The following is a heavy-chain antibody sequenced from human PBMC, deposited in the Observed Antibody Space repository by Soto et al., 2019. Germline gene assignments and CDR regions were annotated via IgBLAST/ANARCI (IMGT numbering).Heavy chain of an antibody. V-gene: IGHV4-30-2*01. Sequence: QLQLQESGSGLVKPSQTLSLTCAVSGGSISSGGYSWSWIRQPPGKGLEWIGYIYHSGSTYYNPSLKSRVTISVDRSKNQFSLKLSSVTAADTAVYYCARDRSLDAMGNWFDPWGQGTLVTVSS. D-gene: IGHD2-2*01. CDR3: ARDRSLDAMGNWFDP. CDR1: GGSISSGGYS. CDR2: IYHSGST. J-gene: IGHJ5*02.